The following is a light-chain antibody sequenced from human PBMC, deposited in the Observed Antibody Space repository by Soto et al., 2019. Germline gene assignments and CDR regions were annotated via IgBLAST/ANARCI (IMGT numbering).Light chain of an antibody. CDR3: QKLDSYPPWT. Sequence: QLTQSPSSLSASVGDRVTLTCRASQGISSNLAWYQQKPGRAPKLLIFGASTLQSGVPSRFSGSGSGTDFTLTISSLQPEDFAPYFCQKLDSYPPWTFGQGTKVEIK. CDR1: QGISSN. CDR2: GAS. J-gene: IGKJ1*01. V-gene: IGKV1-9*01.